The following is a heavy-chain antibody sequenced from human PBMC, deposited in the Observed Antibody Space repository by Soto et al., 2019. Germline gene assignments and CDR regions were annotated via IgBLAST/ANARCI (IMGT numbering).Heavy chain of an antibody. J-gene: IGHJ5*02. V-gene: IGHV1-18*01. D-gene: IGHD3-16*02. CDR1: SYTFTSYG. Sequence: ASVKVSCKASSYTFTSYGFSWVRQAPGQGLEWMGWITAYNGDTKYAQKWQGRVTMTTDTSTSTAYMELRSLRSDDTAVYYCAREGPNHRLSWGQGTLVTVSS. CDR3: AREGPNHRLS. CDR2: ITAYNGDT.